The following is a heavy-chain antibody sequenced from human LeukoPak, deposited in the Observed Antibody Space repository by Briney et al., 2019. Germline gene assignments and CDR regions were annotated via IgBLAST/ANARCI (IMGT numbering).Heavy chain of an antibody. CDR2: ISWNSGSI. Sequence: GGSLRLSCAASGFTFDDYAMHWVRQAPGKGLEWVSGISWNSGSIGYADSVKGRFTISRDNSENTLYLQMNSLRAEDTAVYYCARERIYFGSGRDLTDARLFYYYGMDVWGQGTTVTVSS. V-gene: IGHV3-9*01. J-gene: IGHJ6*02. CDR1: GFTFDDYA. D-gene: IGHD3-10*01. CDR3: ARERIYFGSGRDLTDARLFYYYGMDV.